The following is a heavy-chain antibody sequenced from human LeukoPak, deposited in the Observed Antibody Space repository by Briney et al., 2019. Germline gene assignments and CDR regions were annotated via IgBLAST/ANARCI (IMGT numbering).Heavy chain of an antibody. V-gene: IGHV5-51*01. CDR1: GYSFTSYW. J-gene: IGHJ4*02. Sequence: GESLQISCQGSGYSFTSYWIGWVRQMPGKGLEWMGIIYPGDSDTRYSPSFQGQVTISADKSISTAYLQWSSLKASDTAMHYCAREFSSGSFDYWGQGTLVTVSS. CDR2: IYPGDSDT. D-gene: IGHD6-19*01. CDR3: AREFSSGSFDY.